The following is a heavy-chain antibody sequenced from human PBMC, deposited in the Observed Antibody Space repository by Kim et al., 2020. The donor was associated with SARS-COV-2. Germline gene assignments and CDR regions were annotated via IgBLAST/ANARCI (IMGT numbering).Heavy chain of an antibody. Sequence: YADSGKGRFTIARDNSKSTRYLQMESLGAEETAIYYCAKITGICSTSSVYWGQGTLVTVSS. CDR3: AKITGICSTSSVY. J-gene: IGHJ4*02. D-gene: IGHD2-8*01. V-gene: IGHV3-23*01.